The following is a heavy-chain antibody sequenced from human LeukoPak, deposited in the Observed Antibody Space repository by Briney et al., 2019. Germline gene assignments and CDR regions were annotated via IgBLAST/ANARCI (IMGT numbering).Heavy chain of an antibody. J-gene: IGHJ6*03. CDR2: INPNSGGT. V-gene: IGHV1-2*02. D-gene: IGHD3-3*01. CDR3: ARWGSGTQEMFWSGYYNYYYYMDV. CDR1: GYTFTGYY. Sequence: ASVKVSCKASGYTFTGYYMHWVRQAPGQGLEWMGWINPNSGGTNYAQKFQGRVTMTRDTSISTAYMELSRLRSDDTAVYYCARWGSGTQEMFWSGYYNYYYYMDVWGKGTTVTVSS.